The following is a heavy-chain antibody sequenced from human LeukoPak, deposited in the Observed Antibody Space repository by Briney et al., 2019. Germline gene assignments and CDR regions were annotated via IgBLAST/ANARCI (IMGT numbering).Heavy chain of an antibody. D-gene: IGHD5-18*01. CDR3: ARRGTAMVTVYYYYYYMDV. CDR1: GYTFTGYY. CDR2: INPNSGGT. Sequence: GASVKVSCKASGYTFTGYYMHWMRQAPGQGLEWMGWINPNSGGTNYAQKFQGRVTMTRDTSISTAYMELSRLRSDDTAVYYCARRGTAMVTVYYYYYYMDVWGKGTTVTISS. V-gene: IGHV1-2*02. J-gene: IGHJ6*03.